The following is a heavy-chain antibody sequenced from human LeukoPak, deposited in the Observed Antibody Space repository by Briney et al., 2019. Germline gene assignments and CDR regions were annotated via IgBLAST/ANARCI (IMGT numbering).Heavy chain of an antibody. V-gene: IGHV1-69*04. D-gene: IGHD6-6*01. J-gene: IGHJ4*02. CDR2: IIPILGIA. CDR3: ERFAEDKSSSSDY. CDR1: GGTFSSYA. Sequence: ASVKVSCKASGGTFSSYAISWVRQAPGQGLEWMGRIIPILGIANYAQKFQGRVTITADKSTSTAYMELSSLRSEDTAVYYCERFAEDKSSSSDYWGQGTLVTVSS.